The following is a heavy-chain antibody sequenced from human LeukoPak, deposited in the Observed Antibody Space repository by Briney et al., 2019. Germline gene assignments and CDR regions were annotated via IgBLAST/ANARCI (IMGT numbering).Heavy chain of an antibody. V-gene: IGHV3-23*01. CDR2: ISGSGGGT. CDR3: AIVATVTANFNY. J-gene: IGHJ4*02. D-gene: IGHD5-24*01. CDR1: GFTFSSYA. Sequence: GGSLRLSCAASGFTFSSYAMNWVRQAPGKGLEWVSAISGSGGGTYYSDSVKGRFTISRDNSKNTLYLQMNSLRAEDTAVYYCAIVATVTANFNYWGQGTLLTVSS.